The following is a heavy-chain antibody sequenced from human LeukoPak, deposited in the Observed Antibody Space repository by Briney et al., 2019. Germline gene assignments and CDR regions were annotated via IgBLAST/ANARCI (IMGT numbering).Heavy chain of an antibody. J-gene: IGHJ4*02. CDR2: INHSGYT. Sequence: SETLSLTCAVYGGSFSGYYWSWIRQPPGKGLEWIGEINHSGYTNYNPSLKSRVTISVDTSKNQFSLKLSSVTAADTAVYYCASHLRFLEWSNFDYWGQGTLVTVSS. D-gene: IGHD3-3*01. CDR1: GGSFSGYY. CDR3: ASHLRFLEWSNFDY. V-gene: IGHV4-34*01.